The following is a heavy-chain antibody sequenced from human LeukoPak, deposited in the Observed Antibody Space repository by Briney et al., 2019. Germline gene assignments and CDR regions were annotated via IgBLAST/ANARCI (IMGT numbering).Heavy chain of an antibody. J-gene: IGHJ5*02. CDR3: ARDRGGGSSYDGWFDP. Sequence: ASVKVSCKASGYTFTSYYMHWVRQAPGQGLEWMGIINPSGGSTSYAQKFQGRVTMTRDTSTSTVYMELSSLRSEDTAVYYRARDRGGGSSYDGWFDPWGQGTLVTVSS. V-gene: IGHV1-46*01. CDR1: GYTFTSYY. CDR2: INPSGGST. D-gene: IGHD2-15*01.